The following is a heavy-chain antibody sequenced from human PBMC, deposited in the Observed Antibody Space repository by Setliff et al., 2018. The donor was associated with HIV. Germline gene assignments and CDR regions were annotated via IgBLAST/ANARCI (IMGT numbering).Heavy chain of an antibody. V-gene: IGHV1-2*06. D-gene: IGHD1-26*01. Sequence: PRASVKVSCKSSGYTFTGYYMHWVRQAPGQGLEWMGRINPNSGGTNYAQKFQGRVTMTRDTSISTAYMELSRLRSDDTAAYYCAILAGKWELRDFDYWGQGTLVTVSS. CDR2: INPNSGGT. CDR1: GYTFTGYY. CDR3: AILAGKWELRDFDY. J-gene: IGHJ4*02.